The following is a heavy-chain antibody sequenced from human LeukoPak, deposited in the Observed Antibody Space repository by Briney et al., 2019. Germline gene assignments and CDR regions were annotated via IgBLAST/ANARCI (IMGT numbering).Heavy chain of an antibody. CDR3: AKDRVYYDDDSAHYFDY. J-gene: IGHJ4*02. Sequence: GESLRLSCAAAGFTFSSYGMHWVRQAPGKGLEWVAFIWYDGSKKYYADSVKGRFTISRDNSKDTLYLQMNSLRTEDTAVYYCAKDRVYYDDDSAHYFDYWGQGTLVTVSS. D-gene: IGHD3-22*01. CDR1: GFTFSSYG. V-gene: IGHV3-30*02. CDR2: IWYDGSKK.